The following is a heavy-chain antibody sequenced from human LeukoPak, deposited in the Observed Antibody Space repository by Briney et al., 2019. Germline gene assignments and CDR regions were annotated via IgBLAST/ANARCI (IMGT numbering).Heavy chain of an antibody. CDR2: IIPIFGTA. V-gene: IGHV1-69*01. CDR3: ARARGVTTTHFDY. D-gene: IGHD4-17*01. Sequence: GASVKVSCKASGGTFSGYAISWVRQAPGQGLECMGGIIPIFGTANYAQKFQGRVTITADESTSTAYMELSSLRSEDTAVYYCARARGVTTTHFDYWGQGTLVTVSS. J-gene: IGHJ4*02. CDR1: GGTFSGYA.